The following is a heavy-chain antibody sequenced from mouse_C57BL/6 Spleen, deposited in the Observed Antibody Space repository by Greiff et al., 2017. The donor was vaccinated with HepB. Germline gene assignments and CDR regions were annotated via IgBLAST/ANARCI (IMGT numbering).Heavy chain of an antibody. CDR1: GYTFTSYW. CDR3: ARNPHYYGSSHWYFDV. D-gene: IGHD1-1*01. J-gene: IGHJ1*03. CDR2: IDPNSGGT. V-gene: IGHV1-72*01. Sequence: QVQLQQPGAELVKPGASVKLSCKASGYTFTSYWMHWVKQRPGRGLEWIGRIDPNSGGTKYNEKFKSKATLTVAKPSSTAYMQLSSLTSEDSAVYYCARNPHYYGSSHWYFDVWGTGTTVTVSS.